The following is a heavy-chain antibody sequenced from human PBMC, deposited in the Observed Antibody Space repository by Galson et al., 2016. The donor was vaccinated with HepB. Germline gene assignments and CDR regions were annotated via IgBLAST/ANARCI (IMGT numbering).Heavy chain of an antibody. D-gene: IGHD2-2*01. V-gene: IGHV3-7*01. J-gene: IGHJ4*02. Sequence: SLRLSCAASGFIFSTYDMNWVRQAPGKGLEWVANLNKDGSEKYYMDSVKGRFTISRDNAKNALYLQMNSLRAEDTAVYYCARTIVAVPGANDYFDYWGQGTLVTVSS. CDR2: LNKDGSEK. CDR3: ARTIVAVPGANDYFDY. CDR1: GFIFSTYD.